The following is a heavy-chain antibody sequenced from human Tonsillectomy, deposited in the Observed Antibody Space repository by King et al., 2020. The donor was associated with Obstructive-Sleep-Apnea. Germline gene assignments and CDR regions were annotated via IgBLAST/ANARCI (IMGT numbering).Heavy chain of an antibody. D-gene: IGHD6-19*01. Sequence: VQLMESGGGLVQPGGSLRLSCAASEFTFSSYAMSWVRQAPGKGLEWVSSISSYGGITYYADSVKGRFTISRDNSKNTLFLQMNSLRAEDTAVYYCAKKGSHSSGPGQLDYWGQGTLVTVSS. J-gene: IGHJ4*02. CDR2: ISSYGGIT. CDR3: AKKGSHSSGPGQLDY. CDR1: EFTFSSYA. V-gene: IGHV3-23*01.